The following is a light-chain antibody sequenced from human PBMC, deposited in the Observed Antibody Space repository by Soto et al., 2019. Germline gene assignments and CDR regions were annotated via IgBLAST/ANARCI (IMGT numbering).Light chain of an antibody. CDR2: QAS. V-gene: IGKV1-5*03. CDR3: QHYNNYPWT. CDR1: QRIGSW. Sequence: DIQMTQSPSTLSASVGDRVIITCRASQRIGSWLAWYQQKPGKAPKLLIYQASSLESGVPSRFGGSGSGAEFTLTISSLQPDDFATYYCQHYNNYPWTFGQGTKVDIK. J-gene: IGKJ1*01.